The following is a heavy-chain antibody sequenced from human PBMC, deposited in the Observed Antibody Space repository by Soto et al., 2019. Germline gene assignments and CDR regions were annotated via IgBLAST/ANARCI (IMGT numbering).Heavy chain of an antibody. D-gene: IGHD2-21*01. V-gene: IGHV2-5*01. Sequence: QITLKESGPTLVQPTQTLTLTCAFSGFSLSTSGVGVGWIRQPPGKALEWLAVIFWNDDKRYSPSVKSRLTITKDTTRNQVVLTMTNMDPVDTGTYYCARRGEQASQPFDSWGQGSLVTVS. CDR1: GFSLSTSGVG. J-gene: IGHJ4*02. CDR2: IFWNDDK. CDR3: ARRGEQASQPFDS.